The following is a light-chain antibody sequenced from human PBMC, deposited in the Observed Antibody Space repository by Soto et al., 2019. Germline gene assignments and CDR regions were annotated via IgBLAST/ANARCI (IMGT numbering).Light chain of an antibody. J-gene: IGLJ2*01. CDR1: SSDVGAYNY. Sequence: QSALTQPASVSGSPGQSITISCTGTSSDVGAYNYVSWYQQHPGKAPKLMLFEVSDRPSGVSNSFSGSKSGNTASLTISGLQAEDEADYYCSSYTSSNTLVFGGGTKVTVL. CDR2: EVS. V-gene: IGLV2-14*01. CDR3: SSYTSSNTLV.